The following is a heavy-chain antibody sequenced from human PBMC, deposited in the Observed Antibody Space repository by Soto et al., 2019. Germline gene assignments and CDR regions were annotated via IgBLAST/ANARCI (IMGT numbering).Heavy chain of an antibody. CDR3: AKGRTFFDF. Sequence: EVHLLESGGGLVQPGGSLRLSCAASGFAFSAYAMTWVRQAPGKGLEWVSEISDSDGGTHYADSVKGRFTISRDNAKNTLYLQMDRLRVEDAAVYYCAKGRTFFDFWGQGTLVTVSS. J-gene: IGHJ4*02. V-gene: IGHV3-23*01. CDR1: GFAFSAYA. CDR2: ISDSDGGT.